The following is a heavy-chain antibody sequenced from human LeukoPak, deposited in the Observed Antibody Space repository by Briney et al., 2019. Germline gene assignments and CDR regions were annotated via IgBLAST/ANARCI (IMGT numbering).Heavy chain of an antibody. CDR3: AKTTVVTPGVYYFDY. Sequence: PGGSLRLSCAASGFTFSSYAMSWVRQAPGKGLEWVSAISSSGGSTYYADSVKGRFTISRDNSKNTLYLQMNSLRAEDTAVYYCAKTTVVTPGVYYFDYWGQGTLVTVSS. CDR1: GFTFSSYA. V-gene: IGHV3-23*01. CDR2: ISSSGGST. D-gene: IGHD4-23*01. J-gene: IGHJ4*02.